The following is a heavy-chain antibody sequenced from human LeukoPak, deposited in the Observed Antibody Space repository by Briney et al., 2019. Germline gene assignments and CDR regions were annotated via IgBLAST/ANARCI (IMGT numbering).Heavy chain of an antibody. V-gene: IGHV3-30-3*01. Sequence: GRSLRLSCAASGFTFSIYAMHWVRQAPGKGLEWVAGIPYDGSSKYYADSVKGRFTISRDNSKNTLYLQMNSLRVEDTAVYYCAGSWFYRDYFEYWGQGTLVTVSS. D-gene: IGHD3-10*01. CDR2: IPYDGSSK. CDR1: GFTFSIYA. J-gene: IGHJ4*02. CDR3: AGSWFYRDYFEY.